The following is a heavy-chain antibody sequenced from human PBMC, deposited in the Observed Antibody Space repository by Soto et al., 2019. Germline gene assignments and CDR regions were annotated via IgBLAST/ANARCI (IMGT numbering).Heavy chain of an antibody. J-gene: IGHJ6*04. V-gene: IGHV3-49*04. Sequence: GWSLRLSCTASGFTFGDYAMSLVRQAPGKGLEWVGFIRSKAYGGTTEYAASVKGRFTISRDDSKSIAYLQMNSLKTEDTAVYYCTMSRRDGYNSYYYYGMEVWGKGTKVTISS. CDR1: GFTFGDYA. CDR3: TMSRRDGYNSYYYYGMEV. D-gene: IGHD5-12*01. CDR2: IRSKAYGGTT.